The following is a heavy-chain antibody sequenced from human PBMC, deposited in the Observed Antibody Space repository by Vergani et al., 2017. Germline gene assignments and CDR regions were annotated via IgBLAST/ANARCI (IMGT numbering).Heavy chain of an antibody. CDR1: GGSISSGSYY. CDR3: ARTTGTHGALYYFDY. Sequence: QVQLQESGPELVKPSQTLSLTCTVSGGSISSGSYYWSWIRQPAGKGLEWIGRIYTSGSTNYNPSLKSRVTISVDTSKNQFSLKLSSVTAADTAVYYCARTTGTHGALYYFDYWGQGTLVTVSS. J-gene: IGHJ4*02. CDR2: IYTSGST. D-gene: IGHD1-1*01. V-gene: IGHV4-61*02.